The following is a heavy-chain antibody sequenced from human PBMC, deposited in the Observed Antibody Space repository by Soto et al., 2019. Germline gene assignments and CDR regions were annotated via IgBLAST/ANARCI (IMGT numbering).Heavy chain of an antibody. V-gene: IGHV4-34*01. CDR1: GGSFSGYY. D-gene: IGHD3-10*01. CDR2: INHSGST. Sequence: SETLSLTCAVYGGSFSGYYWSWIRQPPGKGLEWIGEINHSGSTNYNPSLKSRVTISVDTSKNQFSLKLFSVTAADTVVYYCARPYYYGSGSKVFNYWGQGTLVTVSS. CDR3: ARPYYYGSGSKVFNY. J-gene: IGHJ4*02.